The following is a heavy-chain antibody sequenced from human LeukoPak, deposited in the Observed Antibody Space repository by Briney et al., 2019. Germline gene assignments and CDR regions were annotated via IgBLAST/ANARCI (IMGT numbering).Heavy chain of an antibody. Sequence: ASVKVSCKASGDTFTGYYIHWVRQAPGQGLEWMGWINPNSGGTNYAQKFQGRVTMTRDTSISTAYMELSRLRSDDTAVYYCARAPPSYSSGWSHFDYWGQGTLVTVSS. CDR2: INPNSGGT. V-gene: IGHV1-2*02. D-gene: IGHD6-13*01. CDR3: ARAPPSYSSGWSHFDY. J-gene: IGHJ4*02. CDR1: GDTFTGYY.